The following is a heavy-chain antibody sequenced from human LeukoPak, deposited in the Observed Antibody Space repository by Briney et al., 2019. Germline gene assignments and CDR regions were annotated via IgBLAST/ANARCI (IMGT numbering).Heavy chain of an antibody. J-gene: IGHJ4*02. CDR2: ISAYNGNT. CDR3: ARDTTPPYSYGRLPLGY. Sequence: ASVKVSCKASGYTFTSYGISLVRQAPGQGLEWMGWISAYNGNTNYAQKLQGRVTMTTDTSTSTAYMELRSLRSDDTAVYYCARDTTPPYSYGRLPLGYWGQGTLVTVSS. CDR1: GYTFTSYG. V-gene: IGHV1-18*01. D-gene: IGHD5-18*01.